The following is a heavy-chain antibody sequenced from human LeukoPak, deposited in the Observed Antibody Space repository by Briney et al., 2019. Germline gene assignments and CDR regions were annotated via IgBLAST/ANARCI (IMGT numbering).Heavy chain of an antibody. CDR2: ISWNSGSI. CDR1: GFTFDDYA. V-gene: IGHV3-9*01. J-gene: IGHJ4*02. D-gene: IGHD5-12*01. Sequence: GGSLRLSCAASGFTFDDYAMHWVRQAPGKGLEWVSGISWNSGSIGYADSVKGRFTISRDNAKNSLYLQMNSLRAEDTALYYCAKGLRDGYNRGYFDYWGQGTLVTVSS. CDR3: AKGLRDGYNRGYFDY.